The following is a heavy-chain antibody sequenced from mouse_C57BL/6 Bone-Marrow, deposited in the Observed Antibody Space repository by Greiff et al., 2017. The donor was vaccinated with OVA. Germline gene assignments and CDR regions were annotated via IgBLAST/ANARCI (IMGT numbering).Heavy chain of an antibody. CDR2: ISNGGGST. J-gene: IGHJ2*01. D-gene: IGHD4-1*01. CDR1: GFTFSDYY. V-gene: IGHV5-12*01. Sequence: EVQGVESGGGLVQPGGSLKLSCAASGFTFSDYYMYWVRQTPEKRLEWVAYISNGGGSTYYPDTVKGRFTISRDNAKNTLYLQMSRLKSEDTAMYYCARHGAGTFFDYWGQGTTLTVSS. CDR3: ARHGAGTFFDY.